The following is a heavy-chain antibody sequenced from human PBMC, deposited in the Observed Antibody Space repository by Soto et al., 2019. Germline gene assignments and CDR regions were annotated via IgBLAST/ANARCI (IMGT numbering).Heavy chain of an antibody. D-gene: IGHD6-19*01. Sequence: PGGSLRLSCAASGFTFSSYAMHWVRQAPGKGLEWVAVISYDGSNKYYADSVKGRFTISRDNSKNTLYLQMNSLRAEDTAVYYCAREVEAVAGLRWFDPWGQGTMVIVSS. CDR1: GFTFSSYA. CDR3: AREVEAVAGLRWFDP. J-gene: IGHJ5*02. CDR2: ISYDGSNK. V-gene: IGHV3-30-3*01.